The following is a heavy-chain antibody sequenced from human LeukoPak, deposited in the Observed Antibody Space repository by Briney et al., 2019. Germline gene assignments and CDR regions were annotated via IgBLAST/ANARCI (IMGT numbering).Heavy chain of an antibody. CDR3: AADSSGWYGPFDY. V-gene: IGHV1-58*01. J-gene: IGHJ4*02. Sequence: SVKVSCKASGFTFTSSAVQWVRQARGHRLEWIGWIVVGSGNTKYAQKFQERVTITRDMSTSTAYMELSSRRSEDRAVYYCAADSSGWYGPFDYWGQGTLVTVSS. CDR2: IVVGSGNT. CDR1: GFTFTSSA. D-gene: IGHD6-19*01.